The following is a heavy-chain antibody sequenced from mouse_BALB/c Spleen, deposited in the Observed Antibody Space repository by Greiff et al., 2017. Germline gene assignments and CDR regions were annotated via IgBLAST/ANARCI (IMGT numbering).Heavy chain of an antibody. D-gene: IGHD1-1*01. CDR2: SRNKANDYTT. Sequence: EVKLVESGGGLVQPGGSLRLSCATSGFTFSDFYMEWVRQPPGKRLEWIAASRNKANDYTTEYSASVKGRFIVSRDTSQSILYLQMNALRAEDTAIYYCARDADYYGSSPFAYWGQGTLVTVSA. V-gene: IGHV7-1*02. CDR1: GFTFSDFY. CDR3: ARDADYYGSSPFAY. J-gene: IGHJ3*01.